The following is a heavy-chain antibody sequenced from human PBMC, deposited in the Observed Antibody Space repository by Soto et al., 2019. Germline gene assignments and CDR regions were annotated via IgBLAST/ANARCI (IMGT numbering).Heavy chain of an antibody. J-gene: IGHJ6*02. V-gene: IGHV3-9*01. CDR3: ARTTVTTGFYYGMDL. CDR1: GFRFDDYA. CDR2: VSWSSGSI. Sequence: GSPLKISCAASGFRFDDYAMHWVRQAPGKGLEWVSGVSWSSGSIGYAASVKGRFTISRDNDGNSLFLQMNGLRSDDTALYYCARTTVTTGFYYGMDLWGQGTMVTVSS. D-gene: IGHD4-17*01.